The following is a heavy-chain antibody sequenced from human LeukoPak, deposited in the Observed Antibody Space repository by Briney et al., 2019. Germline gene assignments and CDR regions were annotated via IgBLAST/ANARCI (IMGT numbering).Heavy chain of an antibody. J-gene: IGHJ4*02. CDR2: IYYSGST. CDR3: ARDEPTRWHIDY. D-gene: IGHD5-24*01. Sequence: PSETLSLTCTVSGGSISSSSYYWGWIRQPPGKGLEWIGSIYYSGSTYCNPSLKSRVTISVDTSKNQFSLKLSSVTAADTAVYYCARDEPTRWHIDYWGQGTLVTVSS. CDR1: GGSISSSSYY. V-gene: IGHV4-39*07.